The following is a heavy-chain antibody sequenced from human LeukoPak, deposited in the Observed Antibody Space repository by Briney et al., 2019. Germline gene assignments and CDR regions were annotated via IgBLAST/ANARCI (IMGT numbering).Heavy chain of an antibody. CDR2: IKQDGNEK. CDR3: AGSQHRTRDFQH. J-gene: IGHJ1*01. V-gene: IGHV3-7*01. CDR1: GFTSSSYS. Sequence: TGGSLRLSCSASGFTSSSYSMSWVRQAPGKGLEWVANIKQDGNEKYYVDSVKGRFTISRDNTKNSLYLRMNSLRVEDTALYYCAGSQHRTRDFQHWGQGTLVTVSS. D-gene: IGHD2-2*01.